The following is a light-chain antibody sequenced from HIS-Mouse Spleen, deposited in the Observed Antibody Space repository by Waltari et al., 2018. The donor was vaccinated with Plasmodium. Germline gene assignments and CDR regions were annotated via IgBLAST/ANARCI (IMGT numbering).Light chain of an antibody. Sequence: DIVLTQSPGTLSLSPGERATLSCRASQRVSSSYLAWYQQKPGQAPRRLIYGASSRATGIPDRFSGSGYETDFTLTISRLEPEDFAVYYCQQYGSSPDTFGQGTKLEIK. CDR2: GAS. J-gene: IGKJ2*01. V-gene: IGKV3-20*01. CDR1: QRVSSSY. CDR3: QQYGSSPDT.